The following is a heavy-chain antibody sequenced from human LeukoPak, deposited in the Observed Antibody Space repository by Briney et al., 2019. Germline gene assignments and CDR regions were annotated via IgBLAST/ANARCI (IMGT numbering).Heavy chain of an antibody. J-gene: IGHJ6*02. CDR1: GGTFSSYA. V-gene: IGHV1-69*13. D-gene: IGHD1-26*01. Sequence: SVKVSCKASGGTFSSYAISWVRQAPAQGLEWMGRIIPIFGTANYAQKFQGRVTNTADESTSTAYMELSSLRSEDTAVYYCARDRYSGSYALYYYYGMDVWGQGTTVTVSS. CDR3: ARDRYSGSYALYYYYGMDV. CDR2: IIPIFGTA.